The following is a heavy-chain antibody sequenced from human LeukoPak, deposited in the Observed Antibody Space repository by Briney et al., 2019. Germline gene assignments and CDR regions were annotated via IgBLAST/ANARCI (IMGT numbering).Heavy chain of an antibody. Sequence: SETLSLTSTVSGGSIRRADYYWGWIRQSPGKGLEWIGSIYHSVSTYYNPSFQSRVTKSVDTSKNQFSLKLSSVTAADTAVYYCASGHSSWYSNWFDPWGQGTLVTVSS. V-gene: IGHV4-39*07. J-gene: IGHJ5*02. CDR3: ASGHSSWYSNWFDP. CDR1: GGSIRRADYY. D-gene: IGHD6-13*01. CDR2: IYHSVST.